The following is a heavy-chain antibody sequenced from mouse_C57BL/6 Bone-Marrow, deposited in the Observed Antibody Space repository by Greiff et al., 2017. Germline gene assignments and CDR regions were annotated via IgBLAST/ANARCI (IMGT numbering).Heavy chain of an antibody. CDR3: AREGIYFDN. CDR2: FYPGDGDT. V-gene: IGHV1-80*01. J-gene: IGHJ2*01. CDR1: GYAFSSSW. Sequence: QVQLQQSGAELVKPGASVQISCHASGYAFSSSWSNWLKQRPGKGLQWIGQFYPGDGDTNYNGKFKGKATLTADKSSSTAYMQLSSLTSEDSAVYCGAREGIYFDNWGQGATLTVAS.